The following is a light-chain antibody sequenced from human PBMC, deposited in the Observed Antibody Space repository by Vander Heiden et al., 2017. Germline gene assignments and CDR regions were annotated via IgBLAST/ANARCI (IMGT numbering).Light chain of an antibody. V-gene: IGKV1-12*01. Sequence: DIQLTHSPSFVPASVGDRVTISCRASQNSSSWLAWYQQKPGEAPKLLISDASRLQDEVPPRFSGSGSGTEFTLTISSLQAEDSASYYCQQTENFPVAFGQGTKVEVK. CDR3: QQTENFPVA. CDR2: DAS. CDR1: QNSSSW. J-gene: IGKJ1*01.